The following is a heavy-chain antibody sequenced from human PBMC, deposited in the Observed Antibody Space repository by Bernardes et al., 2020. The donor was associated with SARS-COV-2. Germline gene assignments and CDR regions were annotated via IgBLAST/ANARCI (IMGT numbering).Heavy chain of an antibody. Sequence: ASWKDSCKASGYTFIAYYIHWVRQAPGQGLEWMGWITPTSGGTTHAQKFQGRVAMTRDLSIGTVYMELSSLRYDDTAVYYCARGRWLQADAFDIWGQGTMVTVS. CDR3: ARGRWLQADAFDI. V-gene: IGHV1-2*02. CDR2: ITPTSGGT. J-gene: IGHJ3*02. D-gene: IGHD6-19*01. CDR1: GYTFIAYY.